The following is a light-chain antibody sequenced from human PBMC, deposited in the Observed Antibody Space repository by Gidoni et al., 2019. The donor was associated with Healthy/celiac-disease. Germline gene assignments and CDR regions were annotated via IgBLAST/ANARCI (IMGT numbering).Light chain of an antibody. J-gene: IGKJ1*01. CDR2: GAS. CDR3: QQYNNWPQT. CDR1: QSVSSN. Sequence: EIVLPPSPATLSVSTGERATLSCRASQSVSSNLAGYQQKPGQAPRLLIYGASTRETGIPSRFSGSGSGTEFTLTISSLQSEDFAVYYCQQYNNWPQTFGQGTKVEIK. V-gene: IGKV3-15*01.